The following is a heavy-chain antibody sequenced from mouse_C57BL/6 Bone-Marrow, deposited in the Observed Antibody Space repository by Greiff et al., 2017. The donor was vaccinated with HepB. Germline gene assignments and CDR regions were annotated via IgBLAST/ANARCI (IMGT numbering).Heavy chain of an antibody. J-gene: IGHJ3*01. CDR2: IYPGSGNT. V-gene: IGHV1-76*01. CDR1: GYTFTDYY. CDR3: ARSLRRFAY. D-gene: IGHD2-4*01. Sequence: VKLQESGAELVRPGASVKLSCKASGYTFTDYYINWVKQRPGQGLEWIARIYPGSGNTYYNEKFKGKATLTAEKSSSTAYMQLSSLTSEDSAVYFCARSLRRFAYWGQGTLVTVSA.